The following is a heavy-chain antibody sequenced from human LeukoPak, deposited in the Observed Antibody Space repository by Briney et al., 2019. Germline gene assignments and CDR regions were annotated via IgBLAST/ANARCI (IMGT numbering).Heavy chain of an antibody. J-gene: IGHJ6*03. D-gene: IGHD6-6*01. CDR1: GGSISTSSYY. CDR2: IYYSGST. Sequence: SETLSLTCTVSGGSISTSSYYWGWIRQPPRKGLEWIGSIYYSGSTYFNPSLQSRVTISVDTSKNQFSLKLSSVTAADTAVYYCARLFSSIAARPAWGYYYYMDVWGKGTTVTVSS. V-gene: IGHV4-39*01. CDR3: ARLFSSIAARPAWGYYYYMDV.